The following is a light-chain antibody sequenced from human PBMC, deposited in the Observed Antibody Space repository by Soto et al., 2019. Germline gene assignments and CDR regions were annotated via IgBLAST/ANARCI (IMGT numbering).Light chain of an antibody. CDR3: QQSYSTPQHT. Sequence: DIPMTQSPTSLSASVGDRVTITCRASQSIGIYLNWYQQKPGKAPKLLISAASNLQSGVPSRFSGRGSGTDFTLTISSLQPEDSATYYCQQSYSTPQHTFGGGTKVEIK. J-gene: IGKJ4*01. CDR2: AAS. V-gene: IGKV1-39*01. CDR1: QSIGIY.